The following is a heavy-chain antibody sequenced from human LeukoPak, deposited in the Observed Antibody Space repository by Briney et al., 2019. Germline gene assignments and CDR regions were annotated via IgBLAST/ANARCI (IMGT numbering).Heavy chain of an antibody. Sequence: GGSLRLSCAASGFTFSSSWMHWVCQAPEKGQEWVADIKCDGSEKYYVDSVKGRFTISRDNSKNTLYLQMNSLRAEDTAVYYCARGTCGGDCYFDYWGQGTLVTVSS. CDR3: ARGTCGGDCYFDY. J-gene: IGHJ4*02. CDR2: IKCDGSEK. CDR1: GFTFSSSW. V-gene: IGHV3-52*01. D-gene: IGHD2-21*02.